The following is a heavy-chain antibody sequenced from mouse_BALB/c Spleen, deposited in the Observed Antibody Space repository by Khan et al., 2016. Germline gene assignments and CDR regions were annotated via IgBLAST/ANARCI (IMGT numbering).Heavy chain of an antibody. CDR3: TNLDYYYAMDY. Sequence: EVKLEESGGGLVQPGGSMKLSCVASGFTFSNYWMNWVRQSPEKGLEWVAEIRLKSNNYATHYAESVKGRFTISIDDSKSSVYLQMNNLRAEDTGIYYCTNLDYYYAMDYWGQGTSVTVSS. V-gene: IGHV6-6*02. J-gene: IGHJ4*01. D-gene: IGHD2-13*01. CDR2: IRLKSNNYAT. CDR1: GFTFSNYW.